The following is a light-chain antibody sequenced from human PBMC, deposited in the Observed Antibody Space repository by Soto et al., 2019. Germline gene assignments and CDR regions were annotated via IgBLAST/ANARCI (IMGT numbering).Light chain of an antibody. CDR2: DVT. CDR1: SSDVGSYNF. J-gene: IGLJ1*01. V-gene: IGLV2-14*03. Sequence: QSALTQPASVSGSPGQSITISCTGTSSDVGSYNFVSWYQQLPGNAPKLLIYDVTLRPSGVSDRFSGSKSGTTASLTISGLQAEDEADYYCCSYASSTIYVFGTGTKLTVL. CDR3: CSYASSTIYV.